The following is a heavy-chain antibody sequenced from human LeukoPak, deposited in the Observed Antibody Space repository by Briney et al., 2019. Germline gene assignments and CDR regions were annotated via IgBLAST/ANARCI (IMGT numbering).Heavy chain of an antibody. V-gene: IGHV5-51*01. CDR2: IYPGDSDT. CDR1: GCSLITNW. CDR3: ARSSDLSGGIDS. Sequence: GGSLKIACQDSGCSLITNWIGWVRQMPGKGLEWMGTIYPGDSDTRYSPSFQGQVTISADKSISTAYLQWSSLKATDTAMYYCARSSDLSGGIDSWGQGTLVTVSS. D-gene: IGHD1-26*01. J-gene: IGHJ4*02.